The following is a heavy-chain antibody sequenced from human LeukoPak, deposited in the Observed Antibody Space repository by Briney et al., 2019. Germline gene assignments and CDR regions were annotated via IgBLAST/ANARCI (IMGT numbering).Heavy chain of an antibody. CDR3: ARVSPIAAAGVIDY. D-gene: IGHD6-13*01. J-gene: IGHJ4*02. CDR1: GGSISSYY. CDR2: IYTSGST. Sequence: SETLSLTCTVSGGSISSYYWSWIRQPAGKGLEWIGRIYTSGSTNYNPSLKSRVTMSVDTSKNQFSLKLSSVTAADTAVYYCARVSPIAAAGVIDYWGQGTLVTVSS. V-gene: IGHV4-4*07.